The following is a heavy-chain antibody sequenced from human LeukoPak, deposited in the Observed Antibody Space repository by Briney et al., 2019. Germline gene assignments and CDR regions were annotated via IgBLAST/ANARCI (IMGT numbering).Heavy chain of an antibody. CDR2: IYSGGST. CDR1: GFTVSSNY. D-gene: IGHD1-26*01. CDR3: ARLDYSGSYYFDY. J-gene: IGHJ4*02. V-gene: IGHV3-53*01. Sequence: GGSLRLSCAASGFTVSSNYMSWVRQAPGKGLEWVSVIYSGGSTYYADSVKGRFTISRDNSKNTLYLQVNSLRAEDTAVYYCARLDYSGSYYFDYWGQGTLVTVSS.